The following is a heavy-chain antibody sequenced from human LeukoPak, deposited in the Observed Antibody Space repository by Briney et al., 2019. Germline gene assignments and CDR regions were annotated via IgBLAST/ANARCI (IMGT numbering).Heavy chain of an antibody. CDR1: GLTFSSHW. CDR3: ARGIQLSKPTFDY. D-gene: IGHD5-18*01. J-gene: IGHJ4*02. V-gene: IGHV3-74*01. CDR2: ITNDGSST. Sequence: GGSLRLSCAASGLTFSSHWMHWVRQAPGKGLVWVSRITNDGSSTTYADSVKGRFTISRDNSKNTLYLQMNSLRAEDTAVYYCARGIQLSKPTFDYWGQGTLVTVSS.